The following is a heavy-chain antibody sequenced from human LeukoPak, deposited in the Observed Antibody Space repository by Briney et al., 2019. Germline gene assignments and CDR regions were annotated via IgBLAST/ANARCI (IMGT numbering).Heavy chain of an antibody. V-gene: IGHV4-4*02. CDR3: ARNGYYVLDY. CDR2: IYHSGGT. J-gene: IGHJ4*02. D-gene: IGHD3-10*02. Sequence: SETLSLTCAVSGVSISSDNWWSWVRPPPGKGQEWIGEIYHSGGTNYNPSLTSRVTVSIDKSKNQFSLQLSSVTAADAAVYYCARNGYYVLDYWGQGTLVTISS. CDR1: GVSISSDNW.